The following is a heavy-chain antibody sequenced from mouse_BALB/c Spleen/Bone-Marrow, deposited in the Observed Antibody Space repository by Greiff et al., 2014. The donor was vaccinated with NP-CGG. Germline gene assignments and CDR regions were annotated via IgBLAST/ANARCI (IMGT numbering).Heavy chain of an antibody. CDR3: AMYYYGSSLFAY. J-gene: IGHJ3*01. CDR2: IDPANGNT. CDR1: GFNIKDTY. V-gene: IGHV14-3*02. Sequence: QLQQSGAELVKPGASVKLSCTASGFNIKDTYMRWVKQRPEQGLEWIGRIDPANGNTKYDPKFQGKATITADTSSNTAYLQLSSLTSEDTAVYYCAMYYYGSSLFAYWGQGTLVTVSA. D-gene: IGHD1-1*01.